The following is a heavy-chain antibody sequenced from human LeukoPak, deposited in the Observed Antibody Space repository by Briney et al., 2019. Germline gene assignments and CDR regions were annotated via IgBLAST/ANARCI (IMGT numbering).Heavy chain of an antibody. CDR3: ARDTRGTSSGWFDP. J-gene: IGHJ5*02. CDR2: IIPIFGIA. CDR1: GGTFSSYA. Sequence: SVKVSCKASGGTFSSYAISWVRQAPGQGLEGMGRIIPIFGIANYAQKFQGRVTITADKSTSTAYMELSSLRSEDTAVYCCARDTRGTSSGWFDPWGQGTLVTVSS. V-gene: IGHV1-69*04. D-gene: IGHD2-2*01.